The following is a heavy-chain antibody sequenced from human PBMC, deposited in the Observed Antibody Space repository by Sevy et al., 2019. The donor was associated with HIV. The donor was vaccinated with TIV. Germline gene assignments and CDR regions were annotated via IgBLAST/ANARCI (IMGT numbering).Heavy chain of an antibody. V-gene: IGHV4-30-4*01. CDR1: GGSISSGDYY. CDR2: IFYSGST. D-gene: IGHD3-22*01. Sequence: QTLSLTCTVSGGSISSGDYYWSWIRQPPGKGLEWIGYIFYSGSTYFNPSLKSRVTISLDTSKSQFSLRLSSVTAADTAVFYCARQRASSGYFYFDSWGQGTLVTVSS. J-gene: IGHJ4*02. CDR3: ARQRASSGYFYFDS.